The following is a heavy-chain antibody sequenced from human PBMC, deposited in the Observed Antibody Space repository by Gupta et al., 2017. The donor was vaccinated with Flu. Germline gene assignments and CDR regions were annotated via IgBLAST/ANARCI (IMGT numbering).Heavy chain of an antibody. CDR3: ALITREVVGARTFSYYRLDV. D-gene: IGHD2-15*01. V-gene: IGHV2-70*01. CDR1: GFSLTTTGTC. CDR2: IDWDDDK. Sequence: QVTLRESGPALVKPTQTLTLTCTFSGFSLTTTGTCVSWIRQPPGKALEWLALIDWDDDKDYSTSLKARLTISKDTSKNQVVLTMTNVGPADTATYYCALITREVVGARTFSYYRLDVWGQGTTVTVSS. J-gene: IGHJ6*02.